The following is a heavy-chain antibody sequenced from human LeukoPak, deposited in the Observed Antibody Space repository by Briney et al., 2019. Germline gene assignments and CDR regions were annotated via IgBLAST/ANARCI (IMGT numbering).Heavy chain of an antibody. CDR3: AKDYYDSSGYYKTLFDY. J-gene: IGHJ4*02. Sequence: GGSLRLSCAASGFTFSSYAMTWVRQAPGKGLEWVPTISGSGGSTYYADSVKGRFTISRDNSKNTLYLQMNSLRAEDTAVYYCAKDYYDSSGYYKTLFDYWGQGTLVTVSS. V-gene: IGHV3-23*01. D-gene: IGHD3-22*01. CDR1: GFTFSSYA. CDR2: ISGSGGST.